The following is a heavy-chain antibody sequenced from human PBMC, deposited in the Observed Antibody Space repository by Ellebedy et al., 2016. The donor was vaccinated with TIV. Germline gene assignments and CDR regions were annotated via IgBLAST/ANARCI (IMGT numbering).Heavy chain of an antibody. J-gene: IGHJ6*02. CDR2: IYYSGST. CDR1: GGSISSYY. D-gene: IGHD5-12*01. V-gene: IGHV4-59*12. Sequence: SEILSLTXTVSGGSISSYYWSWIRQPPGKGLEWIGYIYYSGSTNYNPSLKSRVTISVDTSKNQFSLKLSSVTAADTAVYYCARGEGIVATTGAGAQNYYYYYGMDVWGQGTTVTVSS. CDR3: ARGEGIVATTGAGAQNYYYYYGMDV.